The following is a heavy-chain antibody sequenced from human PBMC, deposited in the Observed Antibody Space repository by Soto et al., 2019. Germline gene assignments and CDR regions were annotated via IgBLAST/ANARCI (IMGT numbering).Heavy chain of an antibody. CDR3: ARGPIGKKATRSYFDL. CDR2: MNPNSGNT. Sequence: QVQLVQSGAEVKKPGASVKVSCKASGYTFTSYDINWVRQATGQGLEWMGWMNPNSGNTGYAQKFQGRVTMTRNTSISTAYMELSSLRSEDTAVYYCARGPIGKKATRSYFDLWGRGTLVTVSS. V-gene: IGHV1-8*01. CDR1: GYTFTSYD. D-gene: IGHD3-22*01. J-gene: IGHJ2*01.